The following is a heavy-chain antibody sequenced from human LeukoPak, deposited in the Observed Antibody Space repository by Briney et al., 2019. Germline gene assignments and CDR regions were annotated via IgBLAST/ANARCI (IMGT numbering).Heavy chain of an antibody. CDR1: GYTLTSYG. V-gene: IGHV1-18*01. Sequence: ASVKVSCKASGYTLTSYGISWVRQAPGQGLEWMGWISAYNGNTNYAQKLQGRVTMTTDTSTSTAYMELRSLRSDDTAVYYCARACSSTSCPLFDYWGQGTLVTVSS. CDR2: ISAYNGNT. D-gene: IGHD2-2*01. J-gene: IGHJ4*02. CDR3: ARACSSTSCPLFDY.